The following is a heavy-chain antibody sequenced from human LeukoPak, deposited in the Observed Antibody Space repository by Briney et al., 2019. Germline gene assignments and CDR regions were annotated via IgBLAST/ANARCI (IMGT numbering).Heavy chain of an antibody. Sequence: PGGSLSLSCAASGFTFSSYWMHWVRQAPGKGLVWVSRINSGGSSTSYADSVKGRFTISRDNAKNTLYLQMNSLRAEDTAVYYCARVYGYYDSSGPDYYYYYGMGVWGQGTTVTVSS. CDR2: INSGGSST. CDR1: GFTFSSYW. D-gene: IGHD3-22*01. CDR3: ARVYGYYDSSGPDYYYYYGMGV. J-gene: IGHJ6*02. V-gene: IGHV3-74*01.